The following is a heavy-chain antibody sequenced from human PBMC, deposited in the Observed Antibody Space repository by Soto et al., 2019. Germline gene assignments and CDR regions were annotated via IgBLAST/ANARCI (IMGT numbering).Heavy chain of an antibody. CDR3: ARGGTTKRGNNGTLYYYYGMDV. CDR2: INPSGGST. Sequence: ASVKVSCKASGYTFTSYYMHWVRQAPGQGLEWMGIINPSGGSTSYAQKFQGRVTMTRDTSTSTVYMELSSLRSEDTAVYYCARGGTTKRGNNGTLYYYYGMDVWGQGTTVTVSS. CDR1: GYTFTSYY. J-gene: IGHJ6*02. V-gene: IGHV1-46*01. D-gene: IGHD1-1*01.